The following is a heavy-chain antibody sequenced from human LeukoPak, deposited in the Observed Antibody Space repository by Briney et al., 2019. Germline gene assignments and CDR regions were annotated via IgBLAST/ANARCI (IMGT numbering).Heavy chain of an antibody. CDR3: VRDLRESDF. CDR1: GFTFSSYS. Sequence: PGGSLRLSCAASGFTFSSYSMNWVRQAPGKGLEWVSYISSSSSTIYYADSVKGRFTISRDNAKNMLYLQMNSLRAEDTAVYYCVRDLRESDFWGQGTLVTVSS. J-gene: IGHJ4*02. CDR2: ISSSSSTI. V-gene: IGHV3-48*04.